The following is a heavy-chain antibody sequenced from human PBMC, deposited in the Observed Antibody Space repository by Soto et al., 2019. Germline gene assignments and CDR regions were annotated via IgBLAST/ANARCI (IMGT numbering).Heavy chain of an antibody. Sequence: QVQLQESGPGLVKPSGTLSLTCAVSSGSISSSNWWSWVRQPPGKGLEWIGEIYHSGSTNYNPSLKSRVTISVDKSKNQFSLKLSSVTAADTAVYYCARGSYCSGGSCYPYLLVDYWGQGTLVTVSS. CDR2: IYHSGST. D-gene: IGHD2-15*01. J-gene: IGHJ4*02. V-gene: IGHV4-4*02. CDR3: ARGSYCSGGSCYPYLLVDY. CDR1: SGSISSSNW.